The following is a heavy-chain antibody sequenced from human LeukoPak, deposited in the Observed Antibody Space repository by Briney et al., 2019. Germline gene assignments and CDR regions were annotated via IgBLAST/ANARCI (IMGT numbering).Heavy chain of an antibody. CDR3: ARAPTLRTYYYYMDF. Sequence: PSETLSLTCTVSGGSISSSSYYWGWIRQPPGKRLEWIGSICYSGSTYYNPSLKSRVTISVDTSKNQFSLKLSSVTAADTAVYYCARAPTLRTYYYYMDFWGKGTTVTVSS. CDR1: GGSISSSSYY. J-gene: IGHJ6*03. D-gene: IGHD2-21*02. CDR2: ICYSGST. V-gene: IGHV4-39*01.